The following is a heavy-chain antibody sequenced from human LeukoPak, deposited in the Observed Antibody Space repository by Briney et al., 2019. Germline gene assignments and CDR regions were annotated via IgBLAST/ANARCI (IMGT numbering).Heavy chain of an antibody. V-gene: IGHV3-21*01. J-gene: IGHJ4*02. CDR1: GFTFSNYG. CDR3: ARDLDYSTGFDY. D-gene: IGHD4-11*01. Sequence: GGSLRLSCAASGFTFSNYGMSWVRQAPGKGLEWVSSISSTGTYIYYTDSVKGRFTISRDIANSLLYLQMNSLRADDTAVYYCARDLDYSTGFDYWGQGTLVTVSS. CDR2: ISSTGTYI.